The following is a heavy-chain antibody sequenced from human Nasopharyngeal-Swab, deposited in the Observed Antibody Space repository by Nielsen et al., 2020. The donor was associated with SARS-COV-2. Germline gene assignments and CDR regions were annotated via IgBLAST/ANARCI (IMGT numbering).Heavy chain of an antibody. CDR2: IYYSGST. D-gene: IGHD6-6*01. Sequence: SETLFLTCTVSGGSISSSSYYWGWIRQPPGKGLEWIGSIYYSGSTYYNPSLKSRVTISVDTSKNQFSLKLSSVTAADTAVYYCARHTYIAARLGDYWGQGTLVTVSS. CDR1: GGSISSSSYY. CDR3: ARHTYIAARLGDY. J-gene: IGHJ4*02. V-gene: IGHV4-39*01.